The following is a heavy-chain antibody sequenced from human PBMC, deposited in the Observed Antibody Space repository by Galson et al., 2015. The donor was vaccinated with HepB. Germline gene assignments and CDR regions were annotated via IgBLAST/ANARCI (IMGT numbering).Heavy chain of an antibody. CDR2: IYRGGST. D-gene: IGHD2-8*01. CDR1: GFTVSSNH. J-gene: IGHJ6*02. Sequence: SLRLSCAASGFTVSSNHMSWVRQAPGKGLEWVSVIYRGGSTYYADSVRGRFTISRDNSKNTLYLQMNSLRAEDTAVYYCARDLVYCTNAVCYTGRYHGMDVWGQGTTVTVSS. V-gene: IGHV3-53*01. CDR3: ARDLVYCTNAVCYTGRYHGMDV.